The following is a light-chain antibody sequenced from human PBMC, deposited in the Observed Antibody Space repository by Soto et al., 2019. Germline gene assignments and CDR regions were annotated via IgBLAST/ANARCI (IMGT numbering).Light chain of an antibody. CDR1: QSISSW. V-gene: IGKV1-5*03. CDR2: KAS. Sequence: DIQMTQSPSTLSASVGDRVTITCRASQSISSWLAWYQQKPGKAPKLLIYKASSLESGVPSRFSGSGSGTEFTLTISRLQPDYFATYYCQQYNSYLTFGGGTKVEIK. J-gene: IGKJ4*01. CDR3: QQYNSYLT.